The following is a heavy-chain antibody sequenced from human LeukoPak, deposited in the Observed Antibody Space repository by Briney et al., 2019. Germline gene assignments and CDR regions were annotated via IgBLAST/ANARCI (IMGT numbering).Heavy chain of an antibody. Sequence: ASVKVSCKASGYTFTAYSIHWVRQAPGQRFEWMGWINPNTGGTNYAQRFQGRVTMTRVTSISTAYMEINRLTSDDTALYYCAREKIAASMGYPDSWGQGTLVTVSS. CDR2: INPNTGGT. V-gene: IGHV1-2*02. D-gene: IGHD2-15*01. CDR3: AREKIAASMGYPDS. J-gene: IGHJ4*02. CDR1: GYTFTAYS.